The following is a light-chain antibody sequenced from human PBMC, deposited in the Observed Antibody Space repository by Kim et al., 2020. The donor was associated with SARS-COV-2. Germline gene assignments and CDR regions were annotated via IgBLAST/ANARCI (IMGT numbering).Light chain of an antibody. CDR3: SSYTGSNTLI. V-gene: IGLV2-8*01. Sequence: GQSVTISCPGTNSDIGRYNYVSWYQNLPGRAPKLMIYDVSRRPSGVPDRFSGSKSGNTASLTVSGLQAEDEADYYCSSYTGSNTLIFGGGTQLTVL. CDR1: NSDIGRYNY. J-gene: IGLJ2*01. CDR2: DVS.